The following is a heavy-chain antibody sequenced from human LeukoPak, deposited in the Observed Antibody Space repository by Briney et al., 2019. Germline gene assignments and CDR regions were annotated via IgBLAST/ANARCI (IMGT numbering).Heavy chain of an antibody. D-gene: IGHD6-19*01. CDR2: IYYSGST. Sequence: SETLSLTCTVSGGSISSYYWSWIRQPPGKGLEWIGYIYYSGSTNYNPSLKSRVTISVDTSKNQFSLKLSSVTAADPAVYYCARGGLDWAVAGNFDYWGQGTLVTVSS. V-gene: IGHV4-59*01. CDR3: ARGGLDWAVAGNFDY. CDR1: GGSISSYY. J-gene: IGHJ4*02.